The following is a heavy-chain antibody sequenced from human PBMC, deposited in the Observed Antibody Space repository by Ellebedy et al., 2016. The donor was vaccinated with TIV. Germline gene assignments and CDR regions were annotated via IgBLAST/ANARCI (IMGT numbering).Heavy chain of an antibody. Sequence: GESLKISCAASGFTFNNYALTWVRQAPGKGLEWVSIISGSGESTKYACYVKGRFTICRNNSEKALFLQMNSLRAEETAIYYCAKAGYGTSAYKKWFDAWGHGTLVTVSS. D-gene: IGHD3-22*01. CDR1: GFTFNNYA. CDR3: AKAGYGTSAYKKWFDA. V-gene: IGHV3-23*01. CDR2: ISGSGEST. J-gene: IGHJ5*01.